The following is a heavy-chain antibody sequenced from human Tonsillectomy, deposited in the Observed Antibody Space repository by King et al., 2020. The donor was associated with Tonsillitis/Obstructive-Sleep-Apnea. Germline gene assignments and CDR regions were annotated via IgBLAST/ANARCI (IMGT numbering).Heavy chain of an antibody. V-gene: IGHV1-2*06. D-gene: IGHD2-2*01. CDR3: ATLNCSTASCYGKVDY. CDR1: GYTFTGYY. J-gene: IGHJ4*02. CDR2: MTPDTGGA. Sequence: QLVQSGTEVKKPGASVKVSFKASGYTFTGYYMHWVRQAPGQGLEWMGRMTPDTGGATLAEQFQGRVTMTRDTSTSTAFLELSRLNSDDTAVYYCATLNCSTASCYGKVDYWGQGTLVIVSS.